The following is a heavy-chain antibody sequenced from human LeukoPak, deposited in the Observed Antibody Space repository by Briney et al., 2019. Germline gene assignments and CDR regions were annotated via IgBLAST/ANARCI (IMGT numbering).Heavy chain of an antibody. J-gene: IGHJ6*04. CDR3: ARGRGYSYGPAMDV. V-gene: IGHV1-8*01. D-gene: IGHD5-18*01. CDR2: MNPNSGIT. Sequence: GASVKVSCKASGYTFTSYDINWVRQATGQGLEWMGWMNPNSGITGYAQKFQGRVTMTRNTSISTAYMELSSLRSEDTAVYYCARGRGYSYGPAMDVWGKGTTVTVSS. CDR1: GYTFTSYD.